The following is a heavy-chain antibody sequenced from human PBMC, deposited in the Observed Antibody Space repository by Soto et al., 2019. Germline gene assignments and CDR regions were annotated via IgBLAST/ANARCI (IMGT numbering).Heavy chain of an antibody. J-gene: IGHJ4*02. V-gene: IGHV3-74*01. D-gene: IGHD4-4*01. CDR2: INMDGSST. CDR3: ARGPRGLYGNDY. Sequence: EVQLVESGGGLVQPGGSLRLSCAASGFTFSSDWMHWVRQAAGKGLVWVSRINMDGSSTNYADSVKGRFTISRDNAKNTLYLKMNSLRADDTGVYYCARGPRGLYGNDYWGQGALVTVSS. CDR1: GFTFSSDW.